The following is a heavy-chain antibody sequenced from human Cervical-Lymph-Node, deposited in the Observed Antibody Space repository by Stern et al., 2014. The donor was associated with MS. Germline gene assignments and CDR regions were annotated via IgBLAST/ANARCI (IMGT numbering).Heavy chain of an antibody. D-gene: IGHD6-6*01. Sequence: QVQLQQSGAEVKKPGASVKVSCKASGYTFTSYAMHWVRQAPGQGLEWMGGIIPIFGTANYEQKFQGRVTITADESTSTAYMELSSLRSEDTAVYYCARAARPYYYYYYGMDVWGQGTTVTVSS. CDR1: GYTFTSYA. V-gene: IGHV1-69*13. J-gene: IGHJ6*02. CDR2: IIPIFGTA. CDR3: ARAARPYYYYYYGMDV.